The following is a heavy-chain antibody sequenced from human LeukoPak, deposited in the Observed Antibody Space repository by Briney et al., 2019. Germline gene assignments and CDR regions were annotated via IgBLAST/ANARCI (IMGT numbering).Heavy chain of an antibody. CDR3: ARGMTPGIAAANPFDY. V-gene: IGHV3-30-3*01. CDR1: GFTFSSYA. J-gene: IGHJ4*02. Sequence: GGPLRLSCAASGFTFSSYAMHWVRQAPAKGLEWVAVISYDGSNKYYADSEKGRFTISRDNSKNTLYLQMNSLRAEDTAVYYCARGMTPGIAAANPFDYWGQGTLVTVSS. CDR2: ISYDGSNK. D-gene: IGHD6-13*01.